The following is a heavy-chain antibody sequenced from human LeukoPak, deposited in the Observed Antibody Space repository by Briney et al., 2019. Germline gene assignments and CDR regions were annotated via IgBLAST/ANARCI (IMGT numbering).Heavy chain of an antibody. CDR1: GFTFSSSS. D-gene: IGHD2-15*01. J-gene: IGHJ4*02. V-gene: IGHV3-21*06. Sequence: GGSLRLSCAASGFTFSSSSMNWVRQAPGKGLEFVSSISLSSSYIYYADSVKGRFTISRDDAKNSLFLQMNSLRAEDTAVYYCAREGGYCSGGSCRFFDYWGQGTLVTVSS. CDR3: AREGGYCSGGSCRFFDY. CDR2: ISLSSSYI.